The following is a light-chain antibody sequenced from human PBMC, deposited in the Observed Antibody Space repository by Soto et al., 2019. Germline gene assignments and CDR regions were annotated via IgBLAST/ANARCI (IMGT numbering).Light chain of an antibody. Sequence: EIVLTQSPGTLSLSPGARATLSCRASQSVSSSYLAWYQQKPGQAPRLLIYGASSRATGIPDRFSGSGSGTDFTLTISRLEPEDFAVYYCQQYGSSLVFGQGTRLEIK. J-gene: IGKJ5*01. CDR3: QQYGSSLV. V-gene: IGKV3-20*01. CDR2: GAS. CDR1: QSVSSSY.